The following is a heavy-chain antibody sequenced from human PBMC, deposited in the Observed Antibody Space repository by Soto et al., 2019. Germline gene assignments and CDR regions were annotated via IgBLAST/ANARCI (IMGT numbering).Heavy chain of an antibody. Sequence: ASVKVSCEACGGSFSSYAISWVRQAPGQGLEWMGGIIPIFGTANYAQKFQGRVTITADESTSTAYMELSSLRSEDTAVYYCARDRNDLGFDYWGQGTLVTVSS. V-gene: IGHV1-69*13. CDR3: ARDRNDLGFDY. J-gene: IGHJ4*02. CDR2: IIPIFGTA. CDR1: GGSFSSYA. D-gene: IGHD7-27*01.